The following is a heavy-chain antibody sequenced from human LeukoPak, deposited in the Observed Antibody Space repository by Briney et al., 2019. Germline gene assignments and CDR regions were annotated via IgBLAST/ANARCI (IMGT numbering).Heavy chain of an antibody. CDR3: ARPTAATHAFDI. CDR2: IYYSGST. CDR1: GGSISSYY. Sequence: PSETLSLTCTVSGGSISSYYWSWIRQPPGKGLEWIGYIYYSGSTNYNPSLRSRVTISVDTSKNQFSLKLSSVTAADTAVYYCARPTAATHAFDIWGQGTMVTVSS. V-gene: IGHV4-59*08. J-gene: IGHJ3*02. D-gene: IGHD2-15*01.